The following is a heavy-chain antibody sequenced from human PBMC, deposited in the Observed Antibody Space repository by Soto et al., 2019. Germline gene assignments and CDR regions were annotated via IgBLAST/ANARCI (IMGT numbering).Heavy chain of an antibody. CDR2: IIPIFGTA. D-gene: IGHD3-3*01. J-gene: IGHJ5*02. CDR1: GGTFSSYA. CDR3: ARVFPQLRFVGCWFDT. V-gene: IGHV1-69*01. Sequence: QVQLVQSGAEVKKPGSSVKVSCKASGGTFSSYAISWVRQAPGQGLEWMGGIIPIFGTANYAQKFQGRVTITAEESTSTAYMELSSMRSEDTAVYYCARVFPQLRFVGCWFDTWGQGTLVTVSS.